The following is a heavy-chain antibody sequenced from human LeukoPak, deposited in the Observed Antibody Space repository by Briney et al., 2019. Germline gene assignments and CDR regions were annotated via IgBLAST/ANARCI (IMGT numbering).Heavy chain of an antibody. V-gene: IGHV3-33*01. J-gene: IGHJ4*02. Sequence: PGGSLRLSCAASGFTFSSHGMHWVRQAPGKGLEWVAVIWCDGSNKYYADSVKGRFTISRDNSKNTLYLQMNSLRAEDTAVYYCARDGCGGDCYDYWGQGTLVTVSS. D-gene: IGHD2-21*01. CDR2: IWCDGSNK. CDR1: GFTFSSHG. CDR3: ARDGCGGDCYDY.